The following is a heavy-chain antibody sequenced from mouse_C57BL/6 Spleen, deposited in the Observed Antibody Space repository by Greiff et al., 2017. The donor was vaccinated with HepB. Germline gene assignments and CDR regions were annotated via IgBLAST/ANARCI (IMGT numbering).Heavy chain of an antibody. V-gene: IGHV1-52*01. D-gene: IGHD1-2*01. CDR3: ASKGTTADPWFAY. Sequence: QVQLQQPGAELVRPGSSVKLSCKASGYTFTSYWMHWVKQRPIQGLEWIGNIDPSDSETHYNQKFKDKATLTVDKSSSTAYMQLSSLTSEDSAVYYCASKGTTADPWFAYWGQGTLVTVSA. CDR1: GYTFTSYW. CDR2: IDPSDSET. J-gene: IGHJ3*01.